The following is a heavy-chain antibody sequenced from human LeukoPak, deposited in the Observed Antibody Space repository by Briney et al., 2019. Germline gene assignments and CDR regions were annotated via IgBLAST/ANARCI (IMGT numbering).Heavy chain of an antibody. CDR2: IYPGDSDT. Sequence: GASLKISCKGSGSRFTSYWIGWVRQMPGKGLEWMGIIYPGDSDTRYSPSFQGQVTISADKSISTAYLQWSSLKASDTAMYYCARSAKLREGDYWGQGTLVTVSS. J-gene: IGHJ4*02. D-gene: IGHD5-12*01. CDR3: ARSAKLREGDY. CDR1: GSRFTSYW. V-gene: IGHV5-51*01.